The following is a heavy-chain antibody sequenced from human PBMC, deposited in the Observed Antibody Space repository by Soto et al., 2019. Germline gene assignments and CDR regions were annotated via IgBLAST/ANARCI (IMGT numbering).Heavy chain of an antibody. V-gene: IGHV1-18*01. CDR2: ISTYKGNT. Sequence: QVQLVQSGPEVKKPGASVKVSCKTSGYTFTSYGISWVRQAPGQGLEWMGWISTYKGNTNYAQKFQDRVTMTTDTTQGTAYMELRSLRSDGTAGDYCASRSPAFDYWGQGTLVTVSS. CDR1: GYTFTSYG. J-gene: IGHJ4*02. CDR3: ASRSPAFDY.